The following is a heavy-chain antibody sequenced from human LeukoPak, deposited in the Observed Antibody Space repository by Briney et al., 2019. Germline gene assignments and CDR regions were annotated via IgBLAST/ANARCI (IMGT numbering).Heavy chain of an antibody. D-gene: IGHD3-10*01. CDR2: ITPNSGGT. CDR3: ATGSGTYSPDY. Sequence: ASVKVSCKASGDTFTGEYLHWVRQAPGQGLEWMGWITPNSGGTNYAQKFQGRVTMTRDTSISTAYMELSRLRSDDTAIYYCATGSGTYSPDYWGQGTLVTVSS. CDR1: GDTFTGEY. V-gene: IGHV1-2*02. J-gene: IGHJ4*02.